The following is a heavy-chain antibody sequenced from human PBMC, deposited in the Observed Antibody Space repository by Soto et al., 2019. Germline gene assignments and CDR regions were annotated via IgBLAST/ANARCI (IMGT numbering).Heavy chain of an antibody. CDR3: TRAPLGIIVAPDF. CDR1: TESFSTYY. Sequence: SDTLSLTCAVHTESFSTYYCSWTRQPPGKGLEWIGEIHPFGDTNYNPSLSNRVTISLDTSISTTYMELSSLTSEDTAVYYCTRAPLGIIVAPDFWGQGTLVNVSS. J-gene: IGHJ4*02. CDR2: IHPFGDT. V-gene: IGHV4-34*01. D-gene: IGHD3-22*01.